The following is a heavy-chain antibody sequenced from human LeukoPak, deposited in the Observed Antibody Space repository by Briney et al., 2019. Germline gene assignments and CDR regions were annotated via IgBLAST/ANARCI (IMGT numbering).Heavy chain of an antibody. CDR1: GFTFSGYY. J-gene: IGHJ5*02. V-gene: IGHV3-11*03. CDR2: ISGSSSST. D-gene: IGHD3-9*01. Sequence: PGGSLRLSCAASGFTFSGYYMSWNRQAPGKGLEWISYISGSSSSTNYADSVKGRFTISRDNAKNSLYLQMNSLRAEDTAVYYCARIGNDILTGYYPAWFDPWGQGTLVTVSS. CDR3: ARIGNDILTGYYPAWFDP.